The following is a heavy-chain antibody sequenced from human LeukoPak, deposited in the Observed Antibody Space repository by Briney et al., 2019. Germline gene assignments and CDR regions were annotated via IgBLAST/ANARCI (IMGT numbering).Heavy chain of an antibody. Sequence: GGSLRLSCEASAFIFSGHWLNWVRQTPGKGLEWVASIKEDGSERQYVDSVKGRFTISRDNAKNSLYLQMNSLRAEDTAVYYCARELTGLDYWGQGTLVTVSS. D-gene: IGHD3-9*01. CDR1: AFIFSGHW. CDR2: IKEDGSER. V-gene: IGHV3-7*03. J-gene: IGHJ4*02. CDR3: ARELTGLDY.